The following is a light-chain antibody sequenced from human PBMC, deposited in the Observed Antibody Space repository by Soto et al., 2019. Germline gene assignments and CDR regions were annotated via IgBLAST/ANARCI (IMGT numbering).Light chain of an antibody. Sequence: DIQMTQSPSTLSASVGDRVTITCRASQSISSWLAWYQQKPGKAPKLLIYKASSLESGVPSRFSGSGSGTEFTLTISSLQPDDFATYYCQQYNSYRTFGQGTMV. CDR2: KAS. J-gene: IGKJ1*01. CDR1: QSISSW. V-gene: IGKV1-5*03. CDR3: QQYNSYRT.